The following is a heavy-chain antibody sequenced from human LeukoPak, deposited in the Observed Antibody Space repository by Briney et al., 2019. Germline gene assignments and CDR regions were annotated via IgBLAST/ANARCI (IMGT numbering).Heavy chain of an antibody. CDR1: GFTFRNYA. J-gene: IGHJ4*02. V-gene: IGHV3-23*01. D-gene: IGHD5-24*01. CDR3: APEGDGYILFNY. CDR2: ISGSGDST. Sequence: GGSLRLSCAASGFTFRNYAMSWVRQAPGKGLEWVSAISGSGDSTYYPDSVKGQFTISRDSSKNTLYLQMNSLRVEDTAVYYCAPEGDGYILFNYWGQGTLVTVSS.